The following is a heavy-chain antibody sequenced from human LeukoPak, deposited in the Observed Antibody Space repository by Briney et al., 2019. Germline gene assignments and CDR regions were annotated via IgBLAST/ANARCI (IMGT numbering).Heavy chain of an antibody. J-gene: IGHJ4*02. Sequence: GGSLRLSCAASGFTFDDYAMHWVRHAPGKGLEWVSSMSWSGDKIGYADSVKGRFTISRDNAKNSLYLQMNSLRAEDTAFYYCTRSFWSAYYFDYWGQGTPVTVSS. D-gene: IGHD3-3*01. CDR2: MSWSGDKI. CDR3: TRSFWSAYYFDY. CDR1: GFTFDDYA. V-gene: IGHV3-9*01.